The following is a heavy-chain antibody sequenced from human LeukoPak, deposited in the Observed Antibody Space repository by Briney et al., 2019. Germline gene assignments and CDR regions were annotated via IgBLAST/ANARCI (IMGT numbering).Heavy chain of an antibody. D-gene: IGHD3-22*01. CDR1: GLIFSSHA. Sequence: GGSLRLSCAASGLIFSSHAMSWVRQTPEKGLEWVSAISSRGDSTYYADSVKGRFTISRDNSKNTLYLQMNSLRAEDTAVYYCAKEEGYYYDSGGYYVEYFQHWGQGTLVTVSS. V-gene: IGHV3-23*01. CDR3: AKEEGYYYDSGGYYVEYFQH. CDR2: ISSRGDST. J-gene: IGHJ1*01.